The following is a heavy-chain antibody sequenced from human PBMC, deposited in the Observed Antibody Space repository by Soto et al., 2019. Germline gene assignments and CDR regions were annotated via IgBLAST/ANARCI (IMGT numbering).Heavy chain of an antibody. CDR1: GYSFTSYW. V-gene: IGHV5-51*01. J-gene: IGHJ3*02. CDR3: ARPKYASSVDAFDI. Sequence: GESLKISCKGSGYSFTSYWIGWVRQMPGKGLEWMGITYPDDSDTRYSPSFQGQVTISADKSISTAFLQWSSLKASDTAMYYCARPKYASSVDAFDIWGQGTMVTVSS. CDR2: TYPDDSDT. D-gene: IGHD6-6*01.